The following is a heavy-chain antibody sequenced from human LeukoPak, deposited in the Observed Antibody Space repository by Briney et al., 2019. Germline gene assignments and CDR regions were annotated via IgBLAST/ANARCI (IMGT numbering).Heavy chain of an antibody. CDR3: AREKDAYNDY. V-gene: IGHV3-33*01. CDR2: IWYDGSNK. D-gene: IGHD5-24*01. J-gene: IGHJ4*02. Sequence: GGSLRLPCAASGFTFSSYGMHWVRQAPGKGLEWVAIIWYDGSNKYYADSLKGRFTISRDNSKNALYLQMNNLRADDTAVYYCAREKDAYNDYWGQGTLVIVPS. CDR1: GFTFSSYG.